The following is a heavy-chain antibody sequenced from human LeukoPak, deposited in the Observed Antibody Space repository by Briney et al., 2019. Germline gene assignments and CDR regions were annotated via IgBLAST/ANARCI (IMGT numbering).Heavy chain of an antibody. V-gene: IGHV1-2*02. Sequence: GASVKVSCKASGYTFTGYYMHWVRQAPGQGLEWMGWINPNSGGTNYAQKFQGRVTMTRDTSISTAYMELSRLRSDDTAVYYCAREGYLLRGSGSYYTYWGQGTLVTVSS. CDR2: INPNSGGT. CDR3: AREGYLLRGSGSYYTY. CDR1: GYTFTGYY. J-gene: IGHJ4*02. D-gene: IGHD3-10*01.